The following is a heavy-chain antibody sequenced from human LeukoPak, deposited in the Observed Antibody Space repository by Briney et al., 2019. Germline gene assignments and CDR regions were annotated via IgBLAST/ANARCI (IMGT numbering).Heavy chain of an antibody. V-gene: IGHV3-23*01. D-gene: IGHD6-13*01. CDR1: GFTFSSYA. J-gene: IGHJ4*02. CDR2: ISGSGGST. Sequence: HPGGSLRLSCAASGFTFSSYAMSWVRRAPGKGLEWVSAISGSGGSTYYADSVKGRFTISRDNSKNTLYLQMNSLRAEDTAEYYCAKPRSPKYSSSWFYWGQGTLVTVSS. CDR3: AKPRSPKYSSSWFY.